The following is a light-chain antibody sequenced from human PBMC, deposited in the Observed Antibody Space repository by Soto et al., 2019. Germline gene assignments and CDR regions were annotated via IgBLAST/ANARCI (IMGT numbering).Light chain of an antibody. V-gene: IGLV3-1*01. CDR1: KLGDKY. CDR3: QAWDSSTYV. Sequence: SALTHPPSVSLSPGRTASITCSGDKLGDKYACWYQQKPGQSPVLVIYQDSKRPSGIPERFSGSNSGNTATLTISGTQAMDEADYYCQAWDSSTYVFGTGTKVTVL. CDR2: QDS. J-gene: IGLJ1*01.